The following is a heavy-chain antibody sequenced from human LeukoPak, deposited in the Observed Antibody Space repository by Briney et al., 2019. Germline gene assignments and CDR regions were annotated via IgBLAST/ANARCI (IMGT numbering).Heavy chain of an antibody. D-gene: IGHD5-18*01. CDR3: ARFRGSSLQLWTSDY. CDR1: GGSFSGYY. J-gene: IGHJ4*02. V-gene: IGHV4-34*01. CDR2: INHSGST. Sequence: SETLSLTCAVYGGSFSGYYWSWIRQPPGKGLEWIGEINHSGSTNYNPSLKSRVTISVDTSKNQFSLKLSSVTAADTAVYYCARFRGSSLQLWTSDYWGQGTLVTVSS.